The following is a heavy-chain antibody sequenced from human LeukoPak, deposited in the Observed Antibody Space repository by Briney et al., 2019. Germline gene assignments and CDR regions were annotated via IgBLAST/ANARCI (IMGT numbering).Heavy chain of an antibody. D-gene: IGHD2-2*01. CDR3: ARSPHIVVVPAAIGWGYGWFDP. V-gene: IGHV4-59*01. CDR2: IYYSGST. CDR1: GGSISSYY. Sequence: SETLSLTCTVSGGSISSYYWSWIRQPPGKGLEWIGYIYYSGSTNYNPSLKSRVTISVDTSKNQFSLKLSSVTAADTAVYYCARSPHIVVVPAAIGWGYGWFDPWGQGTLVTVSS. J-gene: IGHJ5*02.